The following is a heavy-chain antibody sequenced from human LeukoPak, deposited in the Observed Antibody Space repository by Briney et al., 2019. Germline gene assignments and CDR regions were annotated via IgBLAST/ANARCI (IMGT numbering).Heavy chain of an antibody. V-gene: IGHV1-3*01. CDR2: INGGNGNI. Sequence: ASVKVSCKASGYTFTSYAMHWVRQAPGQRLEWMGWINGGNGNIKYSQKFQGRVTITRDTSASTAYMELSSLRSEDTAMYYCARNSVPAALISSRYYYYGMDVWGQGTTVTVSS. J-gene: IGHJ6*02. D-gene: IGHD2-2*01. CDR1: GYTFTSYA. CDR3: ARNSVPAALISSRYYYYGMDV.